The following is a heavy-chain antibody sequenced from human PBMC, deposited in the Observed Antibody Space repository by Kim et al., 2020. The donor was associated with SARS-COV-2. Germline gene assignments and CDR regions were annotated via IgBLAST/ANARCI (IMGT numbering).Heavy chain of an antibody. J-gene: IGHJ6*02. CDR2: IYYSGST. CDR1: GGSISSYY. Sequence: SETLSLTCTVSGGSISSYYWSWIRQPPGKGLEWIGYIYYSGSTNYNPSLKSRVTISVDTSKNQFSLKLSSVTAADTAVYYCARVLRSVYGMDVWGQGTTVTVSS. CDR3: ARVLRSVYGMDV. D-gene: IGHD3-3*01. V-gene: IGHV4-59*01.